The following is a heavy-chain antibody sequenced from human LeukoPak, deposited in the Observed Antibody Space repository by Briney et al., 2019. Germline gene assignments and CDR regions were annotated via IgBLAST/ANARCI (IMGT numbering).Heavy chain of an antibody. V-gene: IGHV3-53*01. Sequence: GGSLRLSCAASGFTVSSNYMSWVRQAPGKGLEWVSVIYSGGSTYYADSVKGRFTISRDNSKNTLYLQMNSLRAEDTAVYYCARVAYNNRFDPWGQGTLVTVSS. J-gene: IGHJ5*02. CDR3: ARVAYNNRFDP. CDR2: IYSGGST. CDR1: GFTVSSNY. D-gene: IGHD1-14*01.